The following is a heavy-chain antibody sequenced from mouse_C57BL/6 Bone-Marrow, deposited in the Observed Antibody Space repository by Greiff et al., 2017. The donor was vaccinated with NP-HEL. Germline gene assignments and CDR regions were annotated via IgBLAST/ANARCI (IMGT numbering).Heavy chain of an antibody. CDR3: ARLGSNGYFDV. J-gene: IGHJ1*03. Sequence: EVHLVESGGGLVQPGGSLSLSCAASRFTFTDYYMSWVRQPPGMALEWLGFIRNKANGYTTEYSASVKGRFTISRDNSQSILYLQMNALRAEDSATYYCARLGSNGYFDVWGTGTTVTVSS. V-gene: IGHV7-3*01. CDR1: RFTFTDYY. D-gene: IGHD2-5*01. CDR2: IRNKANGYTT.